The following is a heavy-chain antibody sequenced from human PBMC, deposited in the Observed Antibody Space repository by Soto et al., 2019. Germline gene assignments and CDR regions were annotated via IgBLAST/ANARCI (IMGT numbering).Heavy chain of an antibody. Sequence: QLQLQESGSGLVKPSQTLSLTCAVSGGSISSGGYSWSWIRQPPGKGLEWIGYIYHSGSTYYNPSLKTRVAVAVDRSTNQFPLKLSSVTAADTALYYCARAMPTVTALDYWGQGTLVTVSS. CDR1: GGSISSGGYS. V-gene: IGHV4-30-2*01. D-gene: IGHD4-17*01. CDR3: ARAMPTVTALDY. J-gene: IGHJ4*02. CDR2: IYHSGST.